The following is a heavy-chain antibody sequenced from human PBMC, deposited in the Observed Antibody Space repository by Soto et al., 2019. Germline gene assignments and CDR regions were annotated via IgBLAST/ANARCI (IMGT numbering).Heavy chain of an antibody. V-gene: IGHV1-69*13. J-gene: IGHJ6*02. CDR1: GGTFSSYA. CDR3: ARDLDLAWVGGMDV. CDR2: TIPIFGTA. D-gene: IGHD1-26*01. Sequence: GASVKVSCKASGGTFSSYAISWVRQAPGQGLEWMGGTIPIFGTANYAQKFQGRVTITADESTSTAYMELSSLRSEDTAVYYCARDLDLAWVGGMDVWGQGTTVTVSS.